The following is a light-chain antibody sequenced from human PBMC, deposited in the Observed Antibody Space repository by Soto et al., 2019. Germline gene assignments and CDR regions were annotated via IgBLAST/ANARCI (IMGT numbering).Light chain of an antibody. V-gene: IGLV2-8*01. CDR3: SSYAGSNNLGV. CDR1: SSDVGGYNY. J-gene: IGLJ1*01. Sequence: QSVLTQPPSATGSPGQSVTISCTGTSSDVGGYNYVSWYQQHPGKAPKLMIYEVSTRPSGVPDRFSGSKSGNTASLTVSGLQAEDEADYYCSSYAGSNNLGVFGTGTKVTV. CDR2: EVS.